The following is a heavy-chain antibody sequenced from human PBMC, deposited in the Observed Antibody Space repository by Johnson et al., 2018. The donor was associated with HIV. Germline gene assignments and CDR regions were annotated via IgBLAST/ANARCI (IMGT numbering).Heavy chain of an antibody. J-gene: IGHJ3*02. D-gene: IGHD3-22*01. CDR3: AKGNHYYDSMDAFDI. CDR1: GFTFSSYG. Sequence: QVQVVESGGGVVQPGRSLRLSCAAYGFTFSSYGMHWVRQAPGKGLEWVAVISYDGSNKYYADSVKGRFTISRDNSKNSLYLQMNSLRAEDTALYYCAKGNHYYDSMDAFDIWGQGTMVTVSS. CDR2: ISYDGSNK. V-gene: IGHV3-30*18.